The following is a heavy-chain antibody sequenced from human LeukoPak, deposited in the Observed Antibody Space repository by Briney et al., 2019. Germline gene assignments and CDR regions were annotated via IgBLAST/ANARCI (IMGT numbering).Heavy chain of an antibody. J-gene: IGHJ6*02. D-gene: IGHD4-17*01. Sequence: PGRSLRLSCAASGFTFSSYSMNWVRQAPGRGLEWVSSISSSSSYIYYADSVKGRFTISRDNAKNSLYLQMNSLRAEDTAVYYCARASLSDYGDYYYYGMDVWGQGTTVTVSS. CDR3: ARASLSDYGDYYYYGMDV. CDR1: GFTFSSYS. V-gene: IGHV3-21*01. CDR2: ISSSSSYI.